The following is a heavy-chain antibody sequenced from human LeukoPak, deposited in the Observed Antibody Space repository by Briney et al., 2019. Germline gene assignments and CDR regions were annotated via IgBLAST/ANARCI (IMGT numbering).Heavy chain of an antibody. V-gene: IGHV1-46*01. CDR3: ARAPDGYNLGGFDY. J-gene: IGHJ4*02. Sequence: ASVKVSCKASGYSFTNYYMYWVRQAPGQGLEWMGVINPSGGSTSYAQKFQGRVTITRDTSASTAYMELSSLRSEDTAVYYCARAPDGYNLGGFDYWGQGTLVTVSS. CDR1: GYSFTNYY. D-gene: IGHD5-24*01. CDR2: INPSGGST.